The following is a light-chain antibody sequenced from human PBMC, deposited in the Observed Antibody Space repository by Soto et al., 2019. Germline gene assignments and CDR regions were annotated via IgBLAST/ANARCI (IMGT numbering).Light chain of an antibody. V-gene: IGLV2-23*01. J-gene: IGLJ2*01. Sequence: QSALTQPASVSGSPGQSITISCTGTSSDVVNDLLVSWYQQQPGKAPKLMIYEGTKRPAGVSDRFSGSKSGNTASLTISGLQAEDEADYYCCSSARGSMAFGGGTKLTVL. CDR3: CSSARGSMA. CDR2: EGT. CDR1: SSDVVNDLL.